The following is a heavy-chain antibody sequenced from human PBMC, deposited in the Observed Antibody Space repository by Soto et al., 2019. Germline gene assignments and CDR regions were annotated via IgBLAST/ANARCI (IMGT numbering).Heavy chain of an antibody. CDR2: ISNSDDVG. V-gene: IGHV3-23*01. Sequence: EVQVLESGGALVQPTGSLRLSCSASGFNFTNQVINWVRQAPGKGLEWVSSISNSDDVGFYADSVRGRFIVSRDISTNSVFLQMNFLRGEDTAIYYCAKTVGATKLEDYWGQGTLVTVSS. CDR1: GFNFTNQV. J-gene: IGHJ4*02. D-gene: IGHD1-26*01. CDR3: AKTVGATKLEDY.